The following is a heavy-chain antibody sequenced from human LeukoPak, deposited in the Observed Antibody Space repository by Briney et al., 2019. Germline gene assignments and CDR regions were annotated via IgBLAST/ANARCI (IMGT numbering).Heavy chain of an antibody. CDR1: GGSVSSGSYY. Sequence: SETLSLTCTVSGGSVSSGSYYWSWIRQPPGKGLEWIGYIYYSGSTNYNPSLKSRVTISVDTSKNQFSLKLSSVTAADTAVYYCARDNYGMDVWGQGTTVTVSS. CDR3: ARDNYGMDV. CDR2: IYYSGST. J-gene: IGHJ6*02. V-gene: IGHV4-61*01.